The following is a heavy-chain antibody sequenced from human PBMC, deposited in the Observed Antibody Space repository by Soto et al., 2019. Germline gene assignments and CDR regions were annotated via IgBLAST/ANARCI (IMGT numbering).Heavy chain of an antibody. CDR2: ISSSSSTI. D-gene: IGHD4-17*01. V-gene: IGHV3-48*01. CDR1: GFTFSSYS. CDR3: ARDRKTTIRNFDAFDI. J-gene: IGHJ3*02. Sequence: PGGSLRLSCAASGFTFSSYSMNWVRQAPGKGLEWVSYISSSSSTIYYADSVKGRFTISRDNAKNSLYLQINSLRAEDTAVYYCARDRKTTIRNFDAFDIWGQGTMVTVSS.